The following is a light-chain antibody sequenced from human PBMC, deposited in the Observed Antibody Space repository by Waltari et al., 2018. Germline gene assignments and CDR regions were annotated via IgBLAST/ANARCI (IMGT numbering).Light chain of an antibody. Sequence: QSALTQPRSVSGSPGQSVTISCTGTISDVGGPNYVSWYQQHPGKAPKLMIYDVNKRPAGVPDRFSGSKSGNTASLTISGLQGEDEADYYCYSYAGSSSFVFGTGTEIIVL. CDR3: YSYAGSSSFV. CDR2: DVN. V-gene: IGLV2-11*01. CDR1: ISDVGGPNY. J-gene: IGLJ1*01.